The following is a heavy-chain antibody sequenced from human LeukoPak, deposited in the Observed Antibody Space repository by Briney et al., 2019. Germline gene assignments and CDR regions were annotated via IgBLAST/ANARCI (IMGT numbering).Heavy chain of an antibody. CDR2: IKSKTDGGTT. J-gene: IGHJ4*02. D-gene: IGHD3-22*01. CDR1: GFTFSSYA. Sequence: GGSLRLSCAASGFTFSSYAMSWVRQAPGKGLEWVGRIKSKTDGGTTDYAAPVKGRFTISRDDSKNTLYLQMNSLKTEDTAVYYCTTDEGDYYDSSWGFDYWGQGTLVTVSS. V-gene: IGHV3-15*01. CDR3: TTDEGDYYDSSWGFDY.